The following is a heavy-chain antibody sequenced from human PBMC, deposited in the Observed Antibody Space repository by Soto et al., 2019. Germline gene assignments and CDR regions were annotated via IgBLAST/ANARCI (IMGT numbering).Heavy chain of an antibody. Sequence: QVQLVQSGAEVKKPGSSVKVSCKASGGTFSSYAISWVRQAPGQGLEWMGGIIPIFGTANYAQKFQGRVTITAAESTRTAYMELSSLRSEDTAVYYFARGYRSTSPHFDYWGQGTLVTVAS. D-gene: IGHD6-13*01. CDR1: GGTFSSYA. CDR3: ARGYRSTSPHFDY. J-gene: IGHJ4*02. CDR2: IIPIFGTA. V-gene: IGHV1-69*01.